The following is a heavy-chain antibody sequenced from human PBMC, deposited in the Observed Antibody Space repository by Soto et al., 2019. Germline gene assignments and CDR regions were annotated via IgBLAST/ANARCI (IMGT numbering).Heavy chain of an antibody. CDR2: IYFSGST. CDR1: GVSISNTSYY. J-gene: IGHJ5*02. CDR3: ARHGSS. V-gene: IGHV4-39*01. Sequence: QLQLQESGPGLVKPSETLSLPCSVSGVSISNTSYYWGWIRQPPGKGLEWVGTIYFSGSTFYNPSLKSRVTISIDTSKNQFSLRLSSVNAADTAVYYCARHGSSWGQGTLVTVSS.